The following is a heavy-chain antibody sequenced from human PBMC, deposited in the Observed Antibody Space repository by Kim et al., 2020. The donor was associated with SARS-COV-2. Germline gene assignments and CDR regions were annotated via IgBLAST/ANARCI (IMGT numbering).Heavy chain of an antibody. CDR1: GITVSNNY. Sequence: GGSLRLSCSASGITVSNNYLNGVRQAPGKGLEWVSVLYRGGRADYADSVKGRFTMSSDTSKNTAYLQMNSLRVADTAVYYCTRAHAVAGTGNWFDPWGQGTLVTVSS. CDR3: TRAHAVAGTGNWFDP. D-gene: IGHD6-19*01. V-gene: IGHV3-53*01. J-gene: IGHJ5*02. CDR2: LYRGGRA.